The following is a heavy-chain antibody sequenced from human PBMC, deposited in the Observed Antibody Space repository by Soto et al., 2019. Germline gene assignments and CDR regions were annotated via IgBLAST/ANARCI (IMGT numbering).Heavy chain of an antibody. Sequence: EVQLVESGGGLVQPGGSLRLSCAASGFTFSSYWMHWVLQAPGKGLVWVSRINSDGSSTSYADSVKGRFTISRDNAKNTLYLQMNSLSAEETAVYYCAVAVAGPTAIGYWGQGTLVTVSS. CDR1: GFTFSSYW. D-gene: IGHD6-19*01. CDR2: INSDGSST. CDR3: AVAVAGPTAIGY. V-gene: IGHV3-74*01. J-gene: IGHJ4*02.